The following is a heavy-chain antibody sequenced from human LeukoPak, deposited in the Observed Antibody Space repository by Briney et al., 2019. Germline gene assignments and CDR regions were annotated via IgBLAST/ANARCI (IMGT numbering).Heavy chain of an antibody. V-gene: IGHV3-74*01. CDR2: IFADGSTT. CDR1: EFNFFSYG. J-gene: IGHJ4*01. D-gene: IGHD2-21*02. Sequence: GPSLRLSCVASEFNFFSYGMQLVRQTPGTGLVWVSRIFADGSTTSYADSVKGRFTISRDNAKNTLYLQMNSRRAEDTAVYYCARELPREVTLDYWGQGTLVTVSP. CDR3: ARELPREVTLDY.